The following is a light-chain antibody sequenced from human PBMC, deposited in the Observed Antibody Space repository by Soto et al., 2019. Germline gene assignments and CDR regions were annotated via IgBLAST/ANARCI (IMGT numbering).Light chain of an antibody. CDR2: EVT. Sequence: QSVLTQPPSASGSPGQSVTISCTGTSSDVGGYNYVSWYQQYPGRAPKLMIYEVTKRPSGVPDRFSGSKSGNTASLTVSVLQAEDEADYYCSSYTSSSTVVFGGGIKVTVL. CDR3: SSYTSSSTVV. J-gene: IGLJ2*01. V-gene: IGLV2-8*01. CDR1: SSDVGGYNY.